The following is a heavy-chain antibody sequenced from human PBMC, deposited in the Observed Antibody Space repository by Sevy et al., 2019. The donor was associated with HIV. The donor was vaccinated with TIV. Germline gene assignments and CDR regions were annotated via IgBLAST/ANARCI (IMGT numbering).Heavy chain of an antibody. V-gene: IGHV3-30*15. J-gene: IGHJ4*02. CDR2: ISYDGRIK. CDR1: GFTFNSHG. Sequence: GGSLRISCAASGFTFNSHGFHWVRQAPGKGLEWVALISYDGRIKYYADSVKGRFIISRDDARHTLYLQMSGLRSEDPAVYYCAREGGHTAAWSPGNFWGQGTLVTVSS. CDR3: AREGGHTAAWSPGNF. D-gene: IGHD2-15*01.